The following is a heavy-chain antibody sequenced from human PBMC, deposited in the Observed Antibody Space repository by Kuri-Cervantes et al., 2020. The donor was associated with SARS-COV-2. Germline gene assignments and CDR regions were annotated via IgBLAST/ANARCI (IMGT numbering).Heavy chain of an antibody. CDR1: GFTFSNSA. CDR2: IRGSADGT. CDR3: AREQYYYDSSAYSSLGYYGVDV. J-gene: IGHJ6*02. D-gene: IGHD3-22*01. V-gene: IGHV3-23*01. Sequence: GESLKISCAASGFTFSNSALNWVRQAPGRGLEWVSRIRGSADGTYDAESVKGRFTISRDNSSNTLYVQMNSLRAEDTAMYYCAREQYYYDSSAYSSLGYYGVDVWGQGTTVTVSS.